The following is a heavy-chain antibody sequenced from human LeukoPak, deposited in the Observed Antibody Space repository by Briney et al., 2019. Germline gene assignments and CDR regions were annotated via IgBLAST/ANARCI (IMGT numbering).Heavy chain of an antibody. D-gene: IGHD4-17*01. Sequence: SVKVSCKASGGTFSSYAISWLRQAPGQGLEWMGRIIPILGIANYAQKFQGRVTITADKSTSTAYMELSSLRSEDTAVYYCARVSYGDYSQADPYYYYGMDVWGQGTTVTVSS. CDR2: IIPILGIA. CDR1: GGTFSSYA. V-gene: IGHV1-69*04. CDR3: ARVSYGDYSQADPYYYYGMDV. J-gene: IGHJ6*02.